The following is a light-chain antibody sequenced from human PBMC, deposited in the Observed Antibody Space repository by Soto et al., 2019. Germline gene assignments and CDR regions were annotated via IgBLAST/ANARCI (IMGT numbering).Light chain of an antibody. J-gene: IGKJ2*01. CDR2: DTS. CDR1: QSVSIK. Sequence: ETELTHSPVTLSAYVWDRSPVSFRASQSVSIKVAWYQQKPGQAPRLLIYDTSTRAPGLPVRFSGSGSGTEFTLSISSLQSEDFAIYYCQQYYDWPRTFGQGTKVDIK. V-gene: IGKV3-15*01. CDR3: QQYYDWPRT.